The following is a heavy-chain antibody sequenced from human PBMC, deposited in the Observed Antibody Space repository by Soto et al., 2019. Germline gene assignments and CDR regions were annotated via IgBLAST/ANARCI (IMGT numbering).Heavy chain of an antibody. J-gene: IGHJ4*02. V-gene: IGHV3-23*01. D-gene: IGHD1-26*01. CDR2: ISGSGGST. Sequence: GGSLRLSCAASGFTFSSYAMSWVRQAPGKGLEWVSAISGSGGSTYYADSVKGRFTISRDNSKNTLYLQMNSLRAEDTAVYYVASPSGGSYYFDYWGQGTLVTVSS. CDR3: ASPSGGSYYFDY. CDR1: GFTFSSYA.